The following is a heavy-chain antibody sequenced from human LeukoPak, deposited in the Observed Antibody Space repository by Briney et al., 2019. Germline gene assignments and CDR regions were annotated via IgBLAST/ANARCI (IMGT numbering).Heavy chain of an antibody. Sequence: GGSLRLSCAASGLTFSRYAMSWVRQAPGKGLEWVAVISYDGSNKHYADSVKGRFTISRDNSKNTLYLQMNSLRAEDTAVYYCARDRERGLRYFDWLFDYWGQGTLVTVSS. J-gene: IGHJ4*02. CDR2: ISYDGSNK. CDR1: GLTFSRYA. D-gene: IGHD3-9*01. CDR3: ARDRERGLRYFDWLFDY. V-gene: IGHV3-30-3*01.